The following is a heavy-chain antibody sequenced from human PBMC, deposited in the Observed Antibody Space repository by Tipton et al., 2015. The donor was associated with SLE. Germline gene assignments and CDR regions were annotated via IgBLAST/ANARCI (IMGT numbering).Heavy chain of an antibody. CDR2: FSAYNGNT. D-gene: IGHD3-10*01. Sequence: QSGAEVKKPGASVKVSCRASGYTFTSYGISWVRQAPGQGLEWMGWFSAYNGNTNYAQKLQGRVTMTTDTSTSTAYMELRSLRSDDTAVYYCARVSVGSGSYYNVWYFDYWGQGTLVTVSS. CDR1: GYTFTSYG. J-gene: IGHJ4*02. CDR3: ARVSVGSGSYYNVWYFDY. V-gene: IGHV1-18*01.